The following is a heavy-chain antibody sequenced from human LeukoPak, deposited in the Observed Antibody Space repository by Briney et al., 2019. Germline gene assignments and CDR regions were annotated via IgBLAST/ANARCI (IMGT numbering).Heavy chain of an antibody. CDR3: ARGGVVGVPRPAPRREIDY. Sequence: GGSLRLSCAASGFTFSSYEMNWVRQAPGKGLEWVSYISSSGSTIYYADSVKGRFTISRDNAKNSLYLQMNSLRAEDTAVYYCARGGVVGVPRPAPRREIDYWGQGTLVTVSS. J-gene: IGHJ4*02. CDR1: GFTFSSYE. V-gene: IGHV3-48*03. D-gene: IGHD1-26*01. CDR2: ISSSGSTI.